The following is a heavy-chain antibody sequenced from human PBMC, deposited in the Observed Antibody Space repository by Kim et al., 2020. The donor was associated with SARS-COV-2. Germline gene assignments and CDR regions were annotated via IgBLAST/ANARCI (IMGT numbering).Heavy chain of an antibody. D-gene: IGHD4-17*01. CDR3: ARDPPEYNYGDYSDGMDV. CDR1: GYTFTSYY. Sequence: ASVKVSCKASGYTFTSYYMHWVRQAPGQGLEWMGIINPSGGSTSYAQKFQGRVTMTRDTSTSTVYMELSSLRSEDTAVYYCARDPPEYNYGDYSDGMDVWGQGTTVTVSS. J-gene: IGHJ6*02. CDR2: INPSGGST. V-gene: IGHV1-46*01.